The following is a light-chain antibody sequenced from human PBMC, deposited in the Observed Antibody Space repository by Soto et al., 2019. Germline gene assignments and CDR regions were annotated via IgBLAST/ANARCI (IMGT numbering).Light chain of an antibody. CDR2: VPS. V-gene: IGKV1-39*01. CDR1: QNINNY. Sequence: DIQMTQSPSSLSASVGDRVTITCRASQNINNYLNWYQHKPGKAPKLLIYVPSTLQSWVPSRFSGSGSGSHYILPNYTPETNDFARYYCQHSYSISLTFRQGTKMEIK. CDR3: QHSYSISLT. J-gene: IGKJ2*01.